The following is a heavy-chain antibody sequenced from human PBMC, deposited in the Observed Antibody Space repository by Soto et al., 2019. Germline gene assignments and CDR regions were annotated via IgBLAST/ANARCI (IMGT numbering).Heavy chain of an antibody. CDR2: IYSGGST. CDR3: AGNYYDSSGYWSDFDY. Sequence: PGGSLRLSCAAAGFTVGSNYMSWVRQAPGKGLEWVSVIYSGGSTYYADSVKGRFTISRDNSKNTLYLQMNSLRAEDTAVYYCAGNYYDSSGYWSDFDYWGQGTLVTVSS. V-gene: IGHV3-66*01. D-gene: IGHD3-22*01. J-gene: IGHJ4*02. CDR1: GFTVGSNY.